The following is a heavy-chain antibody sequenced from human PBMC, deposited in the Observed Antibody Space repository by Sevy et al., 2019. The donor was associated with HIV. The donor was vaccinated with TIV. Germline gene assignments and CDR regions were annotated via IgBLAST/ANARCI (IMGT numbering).Heavy chain of an antibody. CDR3: AKDHGDSSFDY. CDR2: ISGSGGRT. D-gene: IGHD4-17*01. CDR1: GFTFSSYA. Sequence: GGSLRLSCAASGFTFSSYAMSWVRQAPGKGLEWASAISGSGGRTYYADSVKGRFTISRDNSKNTLYLQMNSLRAEDTAVYYCAKDHGDSSFDYWGQGTLVTVSS. V-gene: IGHV3-23*01. J-gene: IGHJ4*02.